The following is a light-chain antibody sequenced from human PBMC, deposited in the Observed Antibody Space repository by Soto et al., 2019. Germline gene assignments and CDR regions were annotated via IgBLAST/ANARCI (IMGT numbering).Light chain of an antibody. CDR2: DAS. CDR1: EDITNF. J-gene: IGKJ3*01. CDR3: QQHDSLAFT. Sequence: DIQMTQSPSSLSASVGDSVTITCQASEDITNFLNWYQQKPGQAPKLLIYDASNLETGVPSRFSGGGSGTDFTFTISSLQPEDIGTYYCQQHDSLAFTFGPGTKVNIK. V-gene: IGKV1-33*01.